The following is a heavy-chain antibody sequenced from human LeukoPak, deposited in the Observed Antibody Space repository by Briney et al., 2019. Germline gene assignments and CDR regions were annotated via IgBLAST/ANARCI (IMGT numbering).Heavy chain of an antibody. CDR3: ARKWELLNGDAFDI. J-gene: IGHJ3*02. CDR2: ISSSGSTI. D-gene: IGHD1-26*01. Sequence: PGGSLRLSCAASGFTFSDYCMSWIRQAPGKGLEWASYISSSGSTIYYADSVKGRFTISRDNAKNSLYLQMNSLRAEDTAVYYCARKWELLNGDAFDIWGQGTMVTVSS. V-gene: IGHV3-11*04. CDR1: GFTFSDYC.